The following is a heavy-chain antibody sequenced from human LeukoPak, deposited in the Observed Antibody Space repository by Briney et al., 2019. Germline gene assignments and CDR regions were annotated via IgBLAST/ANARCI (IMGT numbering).Heavy chain of an antibody. D-gene: IGHD2-21*02. V-gene: IGHV3-53*01. Sequence: GGSLRLPCAASGFTVSSNYMSWVRQAPGKGLEWVSVIYSGISTYYADSVKGRFTISRDNSKNTLYLQMNSLRAEDTAVYYCARVPAQHIVVVTHDAFDIWGQGTMVTVSS. CDR2: IYSGIST. CDR3: ARVPAQHIVVVTHDAFDI. CDR1: GFTVSSNY. J-gene: IGHJ3*02.